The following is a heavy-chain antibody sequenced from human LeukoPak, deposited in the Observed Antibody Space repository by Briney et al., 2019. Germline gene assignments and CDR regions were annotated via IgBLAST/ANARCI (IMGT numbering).Heavy chain of an antibody. D-gene: IGHD6-13*01. Sequence: SETLSLTCTVSGYSISSGYYWGWIRQPPGKGLEWIGSIYHSGSTYYNPSLKSRVTISVDTSKNQFSPKLSSVTAADTAVYYCVTNRGSSWFYFDYWGQGTLVTVSS. CDR3: VTNRGSSWFYFDY. CDR1: GYSISSGYY. J-gene: IGHJ4*02. CDR2: IYHSGST. V-gene: IGHV4-38-2*02.